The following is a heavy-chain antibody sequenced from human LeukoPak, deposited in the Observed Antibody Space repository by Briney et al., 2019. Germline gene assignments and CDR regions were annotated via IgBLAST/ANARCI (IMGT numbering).Heavy chain of an antibody. CDR2: ISSSGNTI. Sequence: RGSLRLSCAAYGFTFSSYEMNWVRHAPGQRLAWVSSISSSGNTIYYADSVKGRFTLSRDNAKTSLYLQMNSLRAEDTAVYYCARDGSSWYGMAVWSKRTTATVSS. D-gene: IGHD6-13*01. CDR1: GFTFSSYE. V-gene: IGHV3-48*03. J-gene: IGHJ6*04. CDR3: ARDGSSWYGMAV.